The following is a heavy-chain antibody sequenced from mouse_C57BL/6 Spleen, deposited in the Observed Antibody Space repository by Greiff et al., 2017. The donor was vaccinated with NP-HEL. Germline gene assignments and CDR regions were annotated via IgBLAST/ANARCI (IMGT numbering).Heavy chain of an antibody. Sequence: QVQLQQSGAELVKPGASVKMSCKASGYTFTSYWITWVKQRPGQGLEWIGDIYPGSGSTNYNEKFKSKATLTVDTSSSTAYMQLSSLTSEDAAVYYCARMSTGAMDYWGQGTSVTVSS. CDR2: IYPGSGST. V-gene: IGHV1-55*01. J-gene: IGHJ4*01. CDR1: GYTFTSYW. D-gene: IGHD2-4*01. CDR3: ARMSTGAMDY.